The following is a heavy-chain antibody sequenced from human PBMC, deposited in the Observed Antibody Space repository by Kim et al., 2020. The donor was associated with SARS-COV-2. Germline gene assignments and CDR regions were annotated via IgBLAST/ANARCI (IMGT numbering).Heavy chain of an antibody. V-gene: IGHV4-59*13. J-gene: IGHJ6*02. CDR3: AGYGSGSYYGMDV. D-gene: IGHD3-10*01. CDR1: GGSISSYY. Sequence: SETLSLTCTVSGGSISSYYWSWIRQPPGKGLEWIGYIYYSGSTNYNPSLKSRVTISVDTSKNQFSLKLSSVTAADTAVYYCAGYGSGSYYGMDVWGQGTTVTVSS. CDR2: IYYSGST.